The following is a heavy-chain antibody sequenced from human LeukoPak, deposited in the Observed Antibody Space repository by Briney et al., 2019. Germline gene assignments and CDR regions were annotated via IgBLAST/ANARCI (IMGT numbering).Heavy chain of an antibody. J-gene: IGHJ2*01. CDR2: VSTYNGNT. CDR1: GYTFTTYD. V-gene: IGHV1-18*01. D-gene: IGHD4-11*01. Sequence: ASVKVSCKASGYTFTTYDISWVRQAPGQGLEWMGWVSTYNGNTKYPQQLQGRVTMTTDTSTNTAYMELRSLRSDDTAVYYCARIQYSSGNWYFDLWGRGSLVTVSS. CDR3: ARIQYSSGNWYFDL.